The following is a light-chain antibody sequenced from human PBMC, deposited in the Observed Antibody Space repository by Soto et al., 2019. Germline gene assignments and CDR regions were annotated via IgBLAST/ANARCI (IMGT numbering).Light chain of an antibody. CDR3: CSYAGRYTYV. CDR2: DVS. J-gene: IGLJ1*01. Sequence: QSALTQPRSVSGSPGQSVTISCTGTSSDVGDYNYVSWYQQHPGKAPKLMIYDVSKRPSGVPDRFSGSKSGNTASLTISGLQAEDEADYYCCSYAGRYTYVFATGTQLTVL. V-gene: IGLV2-11*01. CDR1: SSDVGDYNY.